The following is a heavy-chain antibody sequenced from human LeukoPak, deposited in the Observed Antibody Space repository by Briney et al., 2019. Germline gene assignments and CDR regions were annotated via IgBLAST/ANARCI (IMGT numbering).Heavy chain of an antibody. Sequence: GASVKFSCKASGGTFSSYAISWVRQAPGQGLAWMGRIIPILGIANYAQKFQGRVTITADKSTSTAYMELGSLRSEDTAVYYCARDTGYSSGWYQFQDYFDYWGQGTLVTVSS. V-gene: IGHV1-69*04. CDR2: IIPILGIA. J-gene: IGHJ4*02. CDR3: ARDTGYSSGWYQFQDYFDY. D-gene: IGHD6-19*01. CDR1: GGTFSSYA.